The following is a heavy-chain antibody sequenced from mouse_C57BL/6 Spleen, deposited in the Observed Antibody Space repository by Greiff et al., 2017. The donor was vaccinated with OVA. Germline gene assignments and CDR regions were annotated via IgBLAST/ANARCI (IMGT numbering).Heavy chain of an antibody. V-gene: IGHV1-15*01. Sequence: VKLMESGAELVRPGASVTLSCKASGYTFTDYEMHWVKQTPVHGLEWIGAIDPETGGTAYNQKFKGKAILTADKSSSTAYMELRSLTSEDSAVYYCTSGLYYGSSSWFAYWGQGTLVTVSA. CDR1: GYTFTDYE. CDR2: IDPETGGT. D-gene: IGHD1-1*01. J-gene: IGHJ3*01. CDR3: TSGLYYGSSSWFAY.